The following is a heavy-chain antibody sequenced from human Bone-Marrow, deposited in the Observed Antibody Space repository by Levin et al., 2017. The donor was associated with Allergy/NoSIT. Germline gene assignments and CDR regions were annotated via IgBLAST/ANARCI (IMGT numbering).Heavy chain of an antibody. V-gene: IGHV3-23*01. CDR2: ISGGGGRT. D-gene: IGHD3-22*01. CDR3: AKGMELWDVIGVGPPFDD. CDR1: GFTFSNYA. J-gene: IGHJ4*02. Sequence: GGSLRLSCTASGFTFSNYAMNWVRQAPGKGLEWVSSISGGGGRTDYADSVKGRCTISRDSSTNTLDLQMNSLRVEDTAVYYCAKGMELWDVIGVGPPFDDWGQGTLVAVSS.